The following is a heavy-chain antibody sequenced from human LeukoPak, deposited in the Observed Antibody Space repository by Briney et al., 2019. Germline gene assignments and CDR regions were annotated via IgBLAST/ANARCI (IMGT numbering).Heavy chain of an antibody. D-gene: IGHD3-10*01. CDR1: GFPFSHAW. Sequence: PGGSLRLSCAASGFPFSHAWMSWVRQAPGKGLEWVGRVKGKNEAEAPHYAAPVKGRFSLSRDDSKNTVFLQMNSLKTEDTGMYYCTTTPGTIVRRVLIDVWGTGTAVTVSS. V-gene: IGHV3-15*05. J-gene: IGHJ6*04. CDR2: VKGKNEAEAP. CDR3: TTTPGTIVRRVLIDV.